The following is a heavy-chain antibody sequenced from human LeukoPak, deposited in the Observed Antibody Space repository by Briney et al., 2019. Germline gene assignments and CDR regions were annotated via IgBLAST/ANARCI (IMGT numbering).Heavy chain of an antibody. Sequence: ASVKVSCKASGYTFTGYYMHWARQAPGQGLEWMGWINPNSGGTNYAQKFQGRVTMTRDTSISTAYMELSRLRSDDTAVYYCARSPAVAASSWFDPWGQGTLVTVSS. CDR1: GYTFTGYY. V-gene: IGHV1-2*02. D-gene: IGHD6-19*01. J-gene: IGHJ5*02. CDR2: INPNSGGT. CDR3: ARSPAVAASSWFDP.